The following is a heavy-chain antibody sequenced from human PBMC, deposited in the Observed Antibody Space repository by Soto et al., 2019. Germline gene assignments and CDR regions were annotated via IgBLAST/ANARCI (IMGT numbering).Heavy chain of an antibody. CDR1: GFTFSDYY. CDR2: ISSSSSYT. J-gene: IGHJ3*02. CDR3: ARDRRGRYGSGSYDAFDI. V-gene: IGHV3-11*06. D-gene: IGHD3-10*01. Sequence: GGSLRLSCAASGFTFSDYYMSWIRQAPGKGLEWVSYISSSSSYTNYADSVKGRFTISRDNAKNSLYLQMNSLRAEDTAVYYCARDRRGRYGSGSYDAFDIWGQGTMVTVSS.